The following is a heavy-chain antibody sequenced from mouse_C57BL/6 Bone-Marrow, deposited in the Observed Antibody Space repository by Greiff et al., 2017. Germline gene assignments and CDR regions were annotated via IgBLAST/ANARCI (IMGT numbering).Heavy chain of an antibody. J-gene: IGHJ2*01. CDR1: GYTFTSYW. Sequence: VQLQQPGAELVKPGASVKLSCKASGYTFTSYWMQWVKQRPGQGLEWIGEIDPSDSYTNYNHKFKGKATLTVDTSSSTAYMQLSSLTSEDSAVYYCASHVDYWGQGTTLKVSS. V-gene: IGHV1-50*01. CDR2: IDPSDSYT. CDR3: ASHVDY.